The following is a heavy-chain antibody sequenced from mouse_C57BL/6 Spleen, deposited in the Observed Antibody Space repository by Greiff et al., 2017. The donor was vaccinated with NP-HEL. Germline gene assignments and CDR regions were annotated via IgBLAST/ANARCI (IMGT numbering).Heavy chain of an antibody. V-gene: IGHV5-17*01. D-gene: IGHD1-1*01. CDR2: ISSGSSTI. CDR1: GFTFSDYG. J-gene: IGHJ1*03. CDR3: ALTTVVVDWYFDV. Sequence: EVKLMESGGGLVKPGGSLKLSCAASGFTFSDYGMHWVRQAPEKGLEWVAYISSGSSTIYYADTVKGRFTISRDNAKNTLFLQMTSLRSEDTAMYYCALTTVVVDWYFDVWGTGTTVTVSS.